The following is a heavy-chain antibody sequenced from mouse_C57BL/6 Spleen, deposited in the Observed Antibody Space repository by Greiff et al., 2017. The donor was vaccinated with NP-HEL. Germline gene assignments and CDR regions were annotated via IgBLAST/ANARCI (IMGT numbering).Heavy chain of an antibody. J-gene: IGHJ4*01. Sequence: QVHVKQSGPELVKPGASVKISCKASGYAFSSSWMNWVKQRPGKGLEWIGRIYPGDGDTNYNGKFKGKATLTADKSSSTAYMQLSSLTSEDSAVYFCARSGVLRYSMDYWGQGTSVTVSS. V-gene: IGHV1-82*01. D-gene: IGHD1-1*01. CDR1: GYAFSSSW. CDR3: ARSGVLRYSMDY. CDR2: IYPGDGDT.